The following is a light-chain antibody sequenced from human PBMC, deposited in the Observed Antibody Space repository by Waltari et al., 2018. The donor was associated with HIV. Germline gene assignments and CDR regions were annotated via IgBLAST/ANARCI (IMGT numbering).Light chain of an antibody. Sequence: QSVLMLPPSVSGAPGQRVTISCTRNHPNIGAGHDVHWYQQLPGPAPKSLIYTNAKRPSGVPDRFSGSKSGTSASLAITGLQAEDETDYYCPSFDTGLGVVFGGGTKVTVL. CDR3: PSFDTGLGVV. J-gene: IGLJ2*01. CDR2: TNA. CDR1: HPNIGAGHD. V-gene: IGLV1-40*01.